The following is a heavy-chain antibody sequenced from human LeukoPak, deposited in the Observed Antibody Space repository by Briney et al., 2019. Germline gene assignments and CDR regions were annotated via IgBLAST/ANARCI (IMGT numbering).Heavy chain of an antibody. CDR3: AKDRYYYDSSGYYYHAEYFQH. J-gene: IGHJ1*01. V-gene: IGHV3-23*01. CDR2: ISGSGGST. Sequence: GGSLRLSCAASGFTFSSYAMSWVRQAPGKGLEWVSAISGSGGSTYYADSVKGRFTISRDNSKNTLYPQMNSLRAEDTAVYYCAKDRYYYDSSGYYYHAEYFQHWGQGTLVTVSS. CDR1: GFTFSSYA. D-gene: IGHD3-22*01.